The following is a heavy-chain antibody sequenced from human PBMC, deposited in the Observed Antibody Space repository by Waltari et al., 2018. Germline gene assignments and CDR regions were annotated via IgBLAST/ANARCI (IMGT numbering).Heavy chain of an antibody. CDR1: GYSISSGYY. J-gene: IGHJ4*02. V-gene: IGHV4-38-2*02. CDR3: ARGEYSGSHWDY. Sequence: QVQLQESGPGLVKPSETLSLTCTVSGYSISSGYYWGWIRQPPGKGLEWIGSIYHSGSTYYNPSLKSRVTISVDTSKNQFSLKLSSVTAADTAVYYCARGEYSGSHWDYWGRGTLVTVSS. D-gene: IGHD5-12*01. CDR2: IYHSGST.